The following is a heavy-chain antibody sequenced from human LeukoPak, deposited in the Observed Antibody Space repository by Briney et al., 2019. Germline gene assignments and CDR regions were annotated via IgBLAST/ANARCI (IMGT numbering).Heavy chain of an antibody. D-gene: IGHD3-22*01. Sequence: GASVKVSCKTSGYTFTDYYMHWVRQAPGQGLEWMGIINPSGSSINYAQKFQGRVTMTRDTSTSTVYMELSSLRPEDTAVFYCARGPPGRVYDSTKRGLFDPWGQGTLVTVSS. CDR1: GYTFTDYY. V-gene: IGHV1-46*01. CDR2: INPSGSSI. CDR3: ARGPPGRVYDSTKRGLFDP. J-gene: IGHJ5*02.